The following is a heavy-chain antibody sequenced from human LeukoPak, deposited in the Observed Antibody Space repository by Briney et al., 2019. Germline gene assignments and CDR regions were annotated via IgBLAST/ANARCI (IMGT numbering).Heavy chain of an antibody. V-gene: IGHV4-39*07. J-gene: IGHJ5*02. CDR1: GGSISSSSYY. Sequence: SETLSLTCTVSGGSISSSSYYWGWLRQPPGKGREGIGSIYYSGSTYYNPSLKSRVTISEDTSKNQFSLKLSSVTAADTAVYYCARAHIVLMVYATASNWFDPWGQGTLVTVSS. CDR3: ARAHIVLMVYATASNWFDP. D-gene: IGHD2-8*01. CDR2: IYYSGST.